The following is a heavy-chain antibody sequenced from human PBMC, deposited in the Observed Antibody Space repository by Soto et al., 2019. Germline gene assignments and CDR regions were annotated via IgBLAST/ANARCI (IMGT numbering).Heavy chain of an antibody. J-gene: IGHJ3*02. CDR2: IYNSGST. V-gene: IGHV4-30-2*01. CDR3: ATYRKFFQI. CDR1: GRYISGGYYS. Sequence: TLALTCAVSGRYISGGYYSWSWIRQPQGKGLEWIGFIYNSGSTYYNSYLKSRVTISVDRSKNHFFLNLTSLTAADTAVYYCATYRKFFQIWGQGTKVTVSS.